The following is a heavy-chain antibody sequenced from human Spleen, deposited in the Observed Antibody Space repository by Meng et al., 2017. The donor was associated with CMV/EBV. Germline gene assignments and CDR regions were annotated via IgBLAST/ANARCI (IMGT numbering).Heavy chain of an antibody. CDR2: ISWNNEST. CDR1: GFTFDDYA. CDR3: AKAPGATTVTAFSNYFDF. Sequence: SLKISCAVSGFTFDDYAMHWVRLAPGKGLAWVAGISWNNESTAYAESVRARFTISRDNAKNSLHLQMNSLRPEDTALYFCAKAPGATTVTAFSNYFDFWGRGTLVTVSS. D-gene: IGHD4-17*01. V-gene: IGHV3-9*01. J-gene: IGHJ4*02.